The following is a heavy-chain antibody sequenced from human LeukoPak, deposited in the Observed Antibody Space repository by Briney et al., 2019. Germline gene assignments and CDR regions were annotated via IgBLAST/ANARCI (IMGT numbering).Heavy chain of an antibody. CDR3: ARQFGIGAY. CDR2: INRGGSEK. V-gene: IGHV3-7*01. Sequence: GGSLRLSCAASGFTLSSYWMNWVRQAPGKGLEWVATINRGGSEKYYLDSVKGRFTVSSDNTKNSLFLQMNSLRVEDTAVYYCARQFGIGAYWGQGTLVTVSS. J-gene: IGHJ4*02. D-gene: IGHD3-10*01. CDR1: GFTLSSYW.